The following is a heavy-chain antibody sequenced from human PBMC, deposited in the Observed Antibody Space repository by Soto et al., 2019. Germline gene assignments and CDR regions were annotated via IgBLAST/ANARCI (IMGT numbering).Heavy chain of an antibody. V-gene: IGHV4-34*01. Sequence: SETLSLTCAVYGGSFSGYYWSWIRQPPGKGLEWIGEINHSGSTNYNPSLKSRVTISVDTSKNQFSLKLSSVTAADTAVYYCARGDARVAALFDIWGQGTMVTVSS. CDR2: INHSGST. CDR1: GGSFSGYY. J-gene: IGHJ3*02. CDR3: ARGDARVAALFDI. D-gene: IGHD6-13*01.